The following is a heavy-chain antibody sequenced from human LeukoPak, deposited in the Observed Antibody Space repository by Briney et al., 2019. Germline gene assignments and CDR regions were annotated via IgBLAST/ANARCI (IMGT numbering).Heavy chain of an antibody. CDR2: ISGSGGST. CDR1: GFTFSSYA. D-gene: IGHD3-3*01. CDR3: AKGGAGLDYVFWSGYSYAFDI. J-gene: IGHJ3*02. Sequence: PGGSLRLSCAASGFTFSSYAMSWVRQAPGRGLEWVSAISGSGGSTYYADSVKGRFTISRDNSKNTLYLPMNSLSAEDTAVYYCAKGGAGLDYVFWSGYSYAFDIWGQGTMVTASS. V-gene: IGHV3-23*01.